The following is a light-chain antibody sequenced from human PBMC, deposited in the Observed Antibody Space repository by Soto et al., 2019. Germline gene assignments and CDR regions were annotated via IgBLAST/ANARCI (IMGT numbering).Light chain of an antibody. CDR1: TGAVTSGYY. CDR3: LLYSGGAWV. V-gene: IGLV7-43*01. CDR2: SXX. J-gene: IGLJ3*02. Sequence: QTVVTQEPSLTVSPGGTVTLTCASSTGAVTSGYYPNWFQQKPGQAPRALIYSXXNXHSWTPARFSGSLLGGKAALTLSGXXXXXXXXYYCLLYSGGAWVFGGGTKLTVL.